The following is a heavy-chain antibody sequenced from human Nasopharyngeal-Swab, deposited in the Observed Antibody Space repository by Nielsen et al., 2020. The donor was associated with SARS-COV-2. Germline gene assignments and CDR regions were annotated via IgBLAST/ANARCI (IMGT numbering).Heavy chain of an antibody. V-gene: IGHV4-30-2*06. J-gene: IGHJ4*02. CDR1: GGSISSADYS. D-gene: IGHD3-10*01. Sequence: LRLSCVVSGGSISSADYSWNWIRQSPGRGLEWIGNIYHSGSTSYNPSLKSQVTISVDRSKSHFSLKMTSVTAADTAVYFCARGKDFGEYYFDYWGQGTLVTVSS. CDR2: IYHSGST. CDR3: ARGKDFGEYYFDY.